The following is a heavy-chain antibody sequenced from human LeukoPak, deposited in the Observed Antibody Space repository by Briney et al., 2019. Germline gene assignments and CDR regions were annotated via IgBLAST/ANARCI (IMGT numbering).Heavy chain of an antibody. CDR3: AKGGKWDVTPFDY. J-gene: IGHJ4*02. CDR2: ISGGGGST. CDR1: GFTFSSYV. Sequence: PGGSLRLSCAASGFTFSSYVMRWVRQAPGKGLEWVSSISGGGGSTYYADSVKGRFTISRDNSKNTLYLQVNSLRAEDTAVYYCAKGGKWDVTPFDYWGQGTLVTVSS. V-gene: IGHV3-23*01. D-gene: IGHD1-26*01.